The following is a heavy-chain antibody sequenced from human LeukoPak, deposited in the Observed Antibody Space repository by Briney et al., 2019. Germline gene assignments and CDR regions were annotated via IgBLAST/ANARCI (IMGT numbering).Heavy chain of an antibody. CDR3: ARSHGGYCSSTSCYTGYYYYMDV. CDR1: RFTLSDYY. V-gene: IGHV3-11*01. J-gene: IGHJ6*03. D-gene: IGHD2-2*02. Sequence: TLRLSRAASRFTLSDYYMSSIRQAPGKGLEGGSYISSSGSTIYYTAPVKGRFTISRDNARNSLYLQMNSLRADDTAVYYCARSHGGYCSSTSCYTGYYYYMDVWGKGTTVTVSS. CDR2: ISSSGSTI.